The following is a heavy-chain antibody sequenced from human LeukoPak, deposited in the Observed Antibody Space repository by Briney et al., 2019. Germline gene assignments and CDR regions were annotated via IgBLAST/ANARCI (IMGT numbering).Heavy chain of an antibody. V-gene: IGHV3-64D*06. J-gene: IGHJ4*02. Sequence: GGSLRLFCSASGFTFSKFGMHWVRQAPGKGLEYVSAISGNGGSTHYADSVKGRFTISRDNSKNTLYLQMTSLKAEDTAVYYCVKEHCSSTSCFYFGYWGQGTLVTVSS. D-gene: IGHD2-2*01. CDR2: ISGNGGST. CDR1: GFTFSKFG. CDR3: VKEHCSSTSCFYFGY.